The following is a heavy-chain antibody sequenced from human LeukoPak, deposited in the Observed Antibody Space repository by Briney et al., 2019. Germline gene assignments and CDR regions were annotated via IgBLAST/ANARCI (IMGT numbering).Heavy chain of an antibody. V-gene: IGHV4-34*01. J-gene: IGHJ4*02. Sequence: SETLSLTCAVYGGSFSGYYWSWIRQPPGKGLEWIGEINHSGSTNYNPSLKSRVTISVDTSKNQFSLKLSSVTAADTAVYYCARDGDYYDSSGYYQDYWGQGTLVTVSS. CDR2: INHSGST. CDR1: GGSFSGYY. CDR3: ARDGDYYDSSGYYQDY. D-gene: IGHD3-22*01.